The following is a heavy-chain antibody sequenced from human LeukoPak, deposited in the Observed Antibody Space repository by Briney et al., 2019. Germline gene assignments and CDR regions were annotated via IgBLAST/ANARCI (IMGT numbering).Heavy chain of an antibody. D-gene: IGHD3-22*01. J-gene: IGHJ5*02. CDR1: GGTFSSYA. CDR2: IIPIFGTA. Sequence: SVKVSCKASGGTFSSYAISWVRQAPGQGLEWMGGIIPIFGTANYAQKFQGRVTITTDESTSTAYMELSSLRSEDTAAYYCAREGDSSGYYLNWFDPWGQGTLVTVSS. CDR3: AREGDSSGYYLNWFDP. V-gene: IGHV1-69*05.